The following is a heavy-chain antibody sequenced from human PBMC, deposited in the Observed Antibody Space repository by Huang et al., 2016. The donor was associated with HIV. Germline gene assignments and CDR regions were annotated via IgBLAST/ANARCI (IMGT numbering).Heavy chain of an antibody. CDR1: GFTFDDYA. V-gene: IGHV3-9*01. J-gene: IGHJ6*02. Sequence: EVQLVESGGGLVQPGRSLRLSCVVSGFTFDDYAMHWVLQAPGKGREWVSGINWNSGNKGYADSVRGRFTISRDNAKNSLYLQMNSLRAEDTALYYCGKDNGRDYYYGMDAWGRGTTVIVSS. CDR2: INWNSGNK. CDR3: GKDNGRDYYYGMDA.